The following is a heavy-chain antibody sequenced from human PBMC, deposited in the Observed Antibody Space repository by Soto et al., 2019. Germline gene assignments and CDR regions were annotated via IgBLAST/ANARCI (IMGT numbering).Heavy chain of an antibody. D-gene: IGHD1-26*01. J-gene: IGHJ4*02. CDR1: GFTFDDYA. CDR2: ISWNSGSI. V-gene: IGHV3-9*01. Sequence: EVQLVESGGGLVQPGRSLRLSCAASGFTFDDYAMHWVRQAPGKGLEWVSGISWNSGSIGYADSVKGRFTISRDNAKNSLYLQMNSLRAEDTALYYCAKGLVGATDPCFDYWGQGTLVTVSS. CDR3: AKGLVGATDPCFDY.